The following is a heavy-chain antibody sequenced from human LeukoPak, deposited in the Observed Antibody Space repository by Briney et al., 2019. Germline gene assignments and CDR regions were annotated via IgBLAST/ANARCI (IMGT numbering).Heavy chain of an antibody. Sequence: AGGSLRLSCAASGFSFSIFEMNWVRQAPGKGLEWVSYISNSGSTTYYADSVKGRFTISRDNAKNSLNLQMNSLRAEDTAVYYCAGAYYPLDFWGQGTLVTVSS. D-gene: IGHD4/OR15-4a*01. V-gene: IGHV3-48*03. J-gene: IGHJ4*02. CDR2: ISNSGSTT. CDR1: GFSFSIFE. CDR3: AGAYYPLDF.